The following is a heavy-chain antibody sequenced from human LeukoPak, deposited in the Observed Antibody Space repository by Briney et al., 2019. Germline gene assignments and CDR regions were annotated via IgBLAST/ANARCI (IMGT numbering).Heavy chain of an antibody. J-gene: IGHJ6*02. V-gene: IGHV1-18*01. D-gene: IGHD2-21*02. Sequence: ASVKVSCKASGYTFTSYGISWVRQAPGQGLEWMGWISAYSGNTNYAQKLQGRVTMTTDTSTSTAYMELRSLRSDDTAVYYCARDSRGDYYYYYGMDVWGQGTTVTVSS. CDR1: GYTFTSYG. CDR2: ISAYSGNT. CDR3: ARDSRGDYYYYYGMDV.